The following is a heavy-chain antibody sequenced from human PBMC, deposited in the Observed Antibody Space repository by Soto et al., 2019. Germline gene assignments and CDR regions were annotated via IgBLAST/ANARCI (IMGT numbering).Heavy chain of an antibody. D-gene: IGHD2-2*01. J-gene: IGHJ5*02. Sequence: ASVKVSCKASGNTFTNFGVTWVRQAPGQGLEWMGWISAYTDDPNYAQKFQGRVTMTIDTSTSTAYLDLRSLTSDDTAVYYCARVIPGAEAWFDPWGQGPLVTFSS. V-gene: IGHV1-18*01. CDR1: GNTFTNFG. CDR2: ISAYTDDP. CDR3: ARVIPGAEAWFDP.